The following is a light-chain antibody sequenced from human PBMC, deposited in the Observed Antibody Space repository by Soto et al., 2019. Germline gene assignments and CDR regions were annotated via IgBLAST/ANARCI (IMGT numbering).Light chain of an antibody. J-gene: IGKJ1*01. CDR3: QQSYSSPPT. V-gene: IGKV1-39*01. CDR2: AAS. Sequence: DFQMTQSPSSLSASVGDRVTITCRASQSISNHLNWYQQKPGKAPKLLIFAASSLQSGVPSRFSGSRSGPDFTLTISSLQPEDFATYYCQQSYSSPPTFGQGTKVDIK. CDR1: QSISNH.